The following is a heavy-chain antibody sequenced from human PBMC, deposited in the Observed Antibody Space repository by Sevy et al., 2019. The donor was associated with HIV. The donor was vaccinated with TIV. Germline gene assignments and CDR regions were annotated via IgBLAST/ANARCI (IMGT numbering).Heavy chain of an antibody. CDR3: ARGEQLVRNWFDP. CDR1: GFTFSSYS. Sequence: GGSLRLSCAASGFTFSSYSMNWVRQAPGKGLEWVSSISSSSSYIYYADSVKGRFTSSRDNAKNSLYLQMNSLRAEDTAGYYCARGEQLVRNWFDPWGQGTRVTVSS. CDR2: ISSSSSYI. J-gene: IGHJ5*02. V-gene: IGHV3-21*01. D-gene: IGHD6-13*01.